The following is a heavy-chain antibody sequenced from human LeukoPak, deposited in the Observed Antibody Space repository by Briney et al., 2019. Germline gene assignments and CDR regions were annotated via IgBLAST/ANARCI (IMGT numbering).Heavy chain of an antibody. V-gene: IGHV3-23*01. CDR2: ISGSGGST. D-gene: IGHD1-26*01. CDR3: AKDQYLSGRGWETYLISN. CDR1: GITFSSHA. Sequence: GGSLRLSCAASGITFSSHAMNWVRQAPGKGLQWVSSISGSGGSTNYADSVQGRFTISRDNSMDTLYLQMNSLRPEDAAVYCCAKDQYLSGRGWETYLISNWGRGTLVTVSS. J-gene: IGHJ4*02.